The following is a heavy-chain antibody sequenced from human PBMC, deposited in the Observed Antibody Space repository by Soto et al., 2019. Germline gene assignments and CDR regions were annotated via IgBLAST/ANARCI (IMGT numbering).Heavy chain of an antibody. V-gene: IGHV1-3*01. CDR1: GYTFTSYA. CDR2: INAGNGNT. CDR3: ARDPSIVLVPAATYYYYYYGMDV. J-gene: IGHJ6*02. D-gene: IGHD2-2*01. Sequence: ASVKVSCKASGYTFTSYAIYWVRQAPGQRLEWMGWINAGNGNTKYSQKFQGRVTITRDTSASTAYMELSSLRSEDTAVYYCARDPSIVLVPAATYYYYYYGMDVWGQGTTVTVS.